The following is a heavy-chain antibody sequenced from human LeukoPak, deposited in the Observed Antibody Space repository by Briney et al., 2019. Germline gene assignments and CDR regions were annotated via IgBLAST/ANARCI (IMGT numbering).Heavy chain of an antibody. J-gene: IGHJ4*02. V-gene: IGHV4-34*01. D-gene: IGHD3-22*01. Sequence: SESLSLTCGVYGGSFSGYYWSWIRQPPGKGLEWIGEINHSGSTNYNPSLKSRVTISVDTSRNQFSLKLSSVTAADTAVYYCARGNYYDSSGYYGYWGQGTLVTVSS. CDR1: GGSFSGYY. CDR3: ARGNYYDSSGYYGY. CDR2: INHSGST.